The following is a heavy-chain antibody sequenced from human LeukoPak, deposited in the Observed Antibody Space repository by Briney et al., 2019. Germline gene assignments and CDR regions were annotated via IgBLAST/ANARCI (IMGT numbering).Heavy chain of an antibody. V-gene: IGHV3-7*01. Sequence: GGSLRLSCAASGFTFGTYWMSWVRQAPGKGLEWVANIKQDGSEKYYVDSVKGRFTISRDNAKNSLNLQMNSLRAEDTAVYYCARDLGQYYDTSDNWFDPWGQGTLVTVSS. CDR3: ARDLGQYYDTSDNWFDP. D-gene: IGHD3-22*01. CDR2: IKQDGSEK. CDR1: GFTFGTYW. J-gene: IGHJ5*02.